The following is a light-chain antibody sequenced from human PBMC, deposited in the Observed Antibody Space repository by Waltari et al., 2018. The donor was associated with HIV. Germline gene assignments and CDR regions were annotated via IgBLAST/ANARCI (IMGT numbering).Light chain of an antibody. CDR3: QTWDVSLKAAL. Sequence: QSVLTQPPSVSAAPGQKVTISCSGGSSTIGRRYVSWSQQLPGAAPKRVIYDDVKRPSGIPDRFSGSKSGTSATLGITGLETGDEADYYCQTWDVSLKAALFGGGTKLTVL. J-gene: IGLJ2*01. CDR1: SSTIGRRY. CDR2: DDV. V-gene: IGLV1-51*01.